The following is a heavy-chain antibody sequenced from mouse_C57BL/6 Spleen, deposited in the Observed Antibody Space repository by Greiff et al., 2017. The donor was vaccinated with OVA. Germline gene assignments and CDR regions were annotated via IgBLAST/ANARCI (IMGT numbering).Heavy chain of an antibody. V-gene: IGHV1-50*01. Sequence: VQLQQPGAELVKPGASVKLSCKASGYTFTSYWMQWVKQRPGQGLEWIGEIDPSDSYTNYNQKFKGKATLTVDTSSSTAYMQLSSLTSEDSAVYYCARGLLRGVDYWGQGTSVTVSS. CDR3: ARGLLRGVDY. CDR2: IDPSDSYT. D-gene: IGHD2-3*01. J-gene: IGHJ4*01. CDR1: GYTFTSYW.